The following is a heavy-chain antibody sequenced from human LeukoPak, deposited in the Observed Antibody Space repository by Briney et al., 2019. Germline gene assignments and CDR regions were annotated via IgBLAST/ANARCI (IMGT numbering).Heavy chain of an antibody. CDR2: ISGSGGST. CDR1: GFTFSSYA. D-gene: IGHD6-19*01. Sequence: GGSLRLSCAASGFTFSSYAMSWVRKAPGKGLEWVSAISGSGGSTYYADPVKGRFTISRDNSKNTLYLQMNSLRAEDTAVYYCAKAVAVAGLFDYWGQGTLVTVSS. V-gene: IGHV3-23*01. J-gene: IGHJ4*02. CDR3: AKAVAVAGLFDY.